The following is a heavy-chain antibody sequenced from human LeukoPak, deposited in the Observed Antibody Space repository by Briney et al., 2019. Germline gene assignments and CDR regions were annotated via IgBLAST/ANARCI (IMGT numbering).Heavy chain of an antibody. D-gene: IGHD3-10*01. Sequence: GASVKVSCKASGYTFTGYYIHWVRQAPGQGLEWMGWINPNSGGTNFLQKFQGRVTMTRDTSISTVYMELSSLRSEDTAVYYCARGVVKRITMVRGVYKPIYYYYYMDVWGKGTTVTIPS. V-gene: IGHV1-2*02. J-gene: IGHJ6*03. CDR2: INPNSGGT. CDR1: GYTFTGYY. CDR3: ARGVVKRITMVRGVYKPIYYYYYMDV.